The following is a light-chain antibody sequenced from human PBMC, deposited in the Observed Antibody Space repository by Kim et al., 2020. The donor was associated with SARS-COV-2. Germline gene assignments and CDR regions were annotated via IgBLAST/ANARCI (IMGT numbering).Light chain of an antibody. J-gene: IGLJ2*01. CDR3: QSYDNSLSGWI. CDR2: VNN. CDR1: SSNIGAGYD. Sequence: QSALTQSPSVSGAPGQRITISCTGSSSNIGAGYDVHWYQQLPGTAPKLLIYVNNIRPSGVPDRFSGSKSGTSASLAITGLQAEDEAHYYCQSYDNSLSGWIFGGGTKLTVL. V-gene: IGLV1-40*01.